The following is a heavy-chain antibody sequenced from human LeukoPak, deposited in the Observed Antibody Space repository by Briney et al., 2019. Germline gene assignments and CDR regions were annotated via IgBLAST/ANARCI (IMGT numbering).Heavy chain of an antibody. D-gene: IGHD2-2*02. J-gene: IGHJ4*02. V-gene: IGHV5-51*01. CDR1: GYSFTSYW. CDR2: IYPGDSDT. Sequence: GESLKISCKGSGYSFTSYWTGWVRQMPGKGLEWMGIIYPGDSDTRYSPSFQGQVTISADKSISTAYLQWSSLKASDTAMYYCARLDAQYQLLYGLDYWGQGTLVTVSS. CDR3: ARLDAQYQLLYGLDY.